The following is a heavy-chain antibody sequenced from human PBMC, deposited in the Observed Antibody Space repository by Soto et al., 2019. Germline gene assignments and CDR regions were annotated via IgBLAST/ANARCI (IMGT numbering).Heavy chain of an antibody. CDR1: GGSISSSNW. CDR3: ARVRGSYYYAIDV. V-gene: IGHV4-4*02. J-gene: IGHJ6*02. D-gene: IGHD3-10*01. Sequence: SETLSLTWAVSGGSISSSNWWRWISQTPGKGLEWIGEIYHSGSTNYNPSLKSRVTISVDKSKNQFSLKLSSVTAADTAVYYCARVRGSYYYAIDVWGQGTTVTVSS. CDR2: IYHSGST.